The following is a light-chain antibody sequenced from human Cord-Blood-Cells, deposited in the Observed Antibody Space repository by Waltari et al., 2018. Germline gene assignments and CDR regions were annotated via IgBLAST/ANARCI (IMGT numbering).Light chain of an antibody. J-gene: IGLJ3*02. V-gene: IGLV2-23*01. CDR2: EGS. Sequence: QSALTQPASVSGSPGQSLTLPSTGTRSDAASYNLVSWYQRHPGKAPKLMIYEGSKRPSGVSNRFSGSKSGNTASLTISGLQAEDEADYYCCSYAGSSTWVFGGGTKLTVL. CDR1: RSDAASYNL. CDR3: CSYAGSSTWV.